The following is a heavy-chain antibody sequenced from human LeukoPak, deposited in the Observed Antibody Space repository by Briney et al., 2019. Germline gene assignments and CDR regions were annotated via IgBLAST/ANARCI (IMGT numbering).Heavy chain of an antibody. Sequence: GASVKVSCKESGYTFTSYYMHWVRQAPGQGLEWMGIINPSGGSTSYAQKFQGRVTMTRDTSTSTVYMELSSLRSEDTAVYYCARVAYYYDSSGYGGLDPWGQGTLVTVSS. J-gene: IGHJ5*02. CDR3: ARVAYYYDSSGYGGLDP. D-gene: IGHD3-22*01. CDR2: INPSGGST. CDR1: GYTFTSYY. V-gene: IGHV1-46*01.